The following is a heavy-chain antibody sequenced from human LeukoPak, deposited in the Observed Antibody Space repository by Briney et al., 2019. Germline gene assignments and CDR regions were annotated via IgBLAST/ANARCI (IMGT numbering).Heavy chain of an antibody. D-gene: IGHD4-17*01. V-gene: IGHV4-34*01. CDR3: ASGQDYGDYTPFDY. Sequence: SETLSLTCAVYGGSFSGYYWSWIRQPPGKGLEWIGEINHSGSTNYNPSLKSRVTISVDTSKNQFSLKLSSVTAADTAVYHCASGQDYGDYTPFDYWGQGTLVTVSS. CDR2: INHSGST. CDR1: GGSFSGYY. J-gene: IGHJ4*02.